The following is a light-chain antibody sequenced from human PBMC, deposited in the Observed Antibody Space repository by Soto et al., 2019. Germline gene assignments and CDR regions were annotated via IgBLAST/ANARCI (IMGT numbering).Light chain of an antibody. V-gene: IGKV1-5*03. CDR2: KAS. CDR3: QQYDHPPYT. J-gene: IGKJ2*01. CDR1: RSIINW. Sequence: DIQLTQSPSTLSASVGDRVTITCRASRSIINWLAWYQQKSGKGPKLLIYKASNLQTGVPSRFSGSGYGTEFTLTISSLQPDDVATYYCQQYDHPPYTFGQGTKLEIK.